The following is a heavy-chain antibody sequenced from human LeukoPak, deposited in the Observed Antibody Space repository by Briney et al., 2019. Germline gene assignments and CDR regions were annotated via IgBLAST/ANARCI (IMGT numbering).Heavy chain of an antibody. CDR1: GFTFSSYW. CDR2: IETDGSST. CDR3: ARSPYENHHWDY. J-gene: IGHJ4*02. Sequence: PGGSLRLSCAASGFTFSSYWMHWVRQAPGKGLVWVSRIETDGSSTKYADSVKGRFTISRDNAKNTLYLQMNSLRAEDTAVYYCARSPYENHHWDYWGQGTLVTVSS. D-gene: IGHD1-14*01. V-gene: IGHV3-74*01.